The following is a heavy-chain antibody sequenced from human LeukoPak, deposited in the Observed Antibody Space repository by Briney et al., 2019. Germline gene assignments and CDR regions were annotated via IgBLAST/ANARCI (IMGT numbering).Heavy chain of an antibody. V-gene: IGHV3-30*18. D-gene: IGHD3-3*01. J-gene: IGHJ6*02. Sequence: GRSLRLSCAASGFTFSSYGMHWVRQAPGKGLEGVAVISYDGSNKYYADSVKGRFTISRDNSKNTLYLQMNSLRAEDTAVYYCAKEIYDFWSGPLLLYGMDVWGQGTTVTVSS. CDR2: ISYDGSNK. CDR3: AKEIYDFWSGPLLLYGMDV. CDR1: GFTFSSYG.